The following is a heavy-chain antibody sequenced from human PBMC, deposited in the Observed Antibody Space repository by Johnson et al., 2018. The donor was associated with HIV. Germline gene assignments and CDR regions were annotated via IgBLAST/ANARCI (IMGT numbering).Heavy chain of an antibody. D-gene: IGHD5-18*01. V-gene: IGHV3-30*04. Sequence: QVQLVESGGGVVQPGRSLRLSCAASGFTFRTFPMHWVRQAPGKGLEWMAFISYNEDKKYNADSVKGRFTISRDNSKNILYLQMNSLRAEDTATYYCARLPSGYNRDTFNIWGQGTMVTVSS. CDR3: ARLPSGYNRDTFNI. CDR2: ISYNEDKK. J-gene: IGHJ3*02. CDR1: GFTFRTFP.